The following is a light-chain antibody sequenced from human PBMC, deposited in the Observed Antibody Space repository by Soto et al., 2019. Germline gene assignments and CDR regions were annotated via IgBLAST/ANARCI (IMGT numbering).Light chain of an antibody. CDR2: DVS. CDR1: SSDVGGYNY. V-gene: IGLV2-14*01. CDR3: SSYKTSSTYV. Sequence: QCARKRAASGTGADVRGSSLSCPETSSDVGGYNYVSWYQQHPGKAPKLMICDVSDRPSGISNRFSGSKSGNTASLTISGLQAEDEDDYYCSSYKTSSTYVFGTGTKVTV. J-gene: IGLJ1*01.